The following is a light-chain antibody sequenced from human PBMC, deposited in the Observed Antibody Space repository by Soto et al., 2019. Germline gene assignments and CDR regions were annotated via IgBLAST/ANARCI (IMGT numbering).Light chain of an antibody. V-gene: IGLV1-40*01. J-gene: IGLJ2*01. CDR3: QSYDSSLSVV. Sequence: QSVRTQPPSVSGAPGQRVTISCTGSSSNIGAGYDVHWYQQLPGTAPKLLIYGNSNRPSGVPDRFSGSKSGTSASLAITKLQAEDESDYYCQSYDSSLSVVFGGGTKLTVL. CDR1: SSNIGAGYD. CDR2: GNS.